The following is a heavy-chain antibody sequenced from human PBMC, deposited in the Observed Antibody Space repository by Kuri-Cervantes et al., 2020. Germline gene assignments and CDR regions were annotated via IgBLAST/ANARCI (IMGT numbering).Heavy chain of an antibody. CDR1: GGSISSSSYH. V-gene: IGHV4-39*07. CDR2: YYSSESA. D-gene: IGHD2-21*01. CDR3: ARGTPLIRPGNWFDP. J-gene: IGHJ5*02. Sequence: SETLSLTCTVSGGSISSSSYHWGWIRQPPGKGLEWIGSYYSSESAYYNPSLKSRVTISIDTSKNQFSLKLNSVTAADTAVYHCARGTPLIRPGNWFDPWGQGTLVTVSS.